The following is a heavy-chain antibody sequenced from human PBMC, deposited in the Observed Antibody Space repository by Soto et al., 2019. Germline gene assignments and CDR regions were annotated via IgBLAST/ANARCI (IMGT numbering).Heavy chain of an antibody. D-gene: IGHD2-15*01. Sequence: EVQLVESGGGLVQPGGSLRLSCAASGFTFSKSDFHWVRQPTGKGLEWVSAIGIGGDTYYSDSVKGRFTISRENAKNSLSLQMNSLGAGDTAVYYCVREARSSVRCSSWDYMDVWGTGTTVTVSS. CDR2: IGIGGDT. V-gene: IGHV3-13*01. CDR1: GFTFSKSD. J-gene: IGHJ6*03. CDR3: VREARSSVRCSSWDYMDV.